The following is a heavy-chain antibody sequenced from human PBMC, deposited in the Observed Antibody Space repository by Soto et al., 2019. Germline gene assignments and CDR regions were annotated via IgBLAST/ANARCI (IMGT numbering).Heavy chain of an antibody. V-gene: IGHV4-59*01. D-gene: IGHD3-22*01. CDR2: IYYSGST. CDR1: GGSINSYY. J-gene: IGHJ4*02. CDR3: ASAYYYDSSGLDY. Sequence: SETLSLTCSVSGGSINSYYWSWIRQPPGKGLEWIGYIYYSGSTNYNPSLKSRVTISVDTSKNQFSLKLSSVTAADTAVYYCASAYYYDSSGLDYWGQGTLVTVSS.